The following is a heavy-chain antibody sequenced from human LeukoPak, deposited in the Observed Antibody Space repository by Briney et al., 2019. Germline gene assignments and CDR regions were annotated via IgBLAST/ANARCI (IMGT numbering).Heavy chain of an antibody. V-gene: IGHV1-18*01. Sequence: TEKVSYKASGYTFTSYGISWVQQDPGQGLEWIGWISAYNGNTNYAQNLQGRVTMTIDRSKSTSYLELRSLRSEDTAVYYCAKYYGKIGLLIDYWGQGTLVTVSS. CDR1: GYTFTSYG. D-gene: IGHD3-10*01. CDR2: ISAYNGNT. CDR3: AKYYGKIGLLIDY. J-gene: IGHJ4*02.